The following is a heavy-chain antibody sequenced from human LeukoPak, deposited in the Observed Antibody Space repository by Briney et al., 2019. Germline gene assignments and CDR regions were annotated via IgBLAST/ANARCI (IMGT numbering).Heavy chain of an antibody. CDR3: ATHGSAHYYMDV. CDR2: ISGSGSGT. Sequence: GGSLRLSCAASGLTFSSYGMSWVRQAPGKGLDWVSGISGSGSGTYYADSVKGRFTISRDNSKNTLHLQMNSLRAEDTAVYYCATHGSAHYYMDVWGKRTTVTISS. V-gene: IGHV3-23*01. CDR1: GLTFSSYG. J-gene: IGHJ6*03. D-gene: IGHD2-2*03.